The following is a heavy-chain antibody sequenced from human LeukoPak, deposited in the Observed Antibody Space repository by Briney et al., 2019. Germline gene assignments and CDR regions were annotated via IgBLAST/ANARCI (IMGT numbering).Heavy chain of an antibody. CDR3: AKCSGSGSYSVCDY. J-gene: IGHJ4*02. CDR2: LDSSAVST. D-gene: IGHD3-10*01. CDR1: GFNFTNYS. V-gene: IGHV3-23*01. Sequence: GGSLRLSCAASGFNFTNYSMSWVRQAPGKGLGWVSGLDSSAVSTYYADSVKGRFTISRDNSKNTLYLQMNSLRAEDTAVYYCAKCSGSGSYSVCDYWGQGMLVTVSS.